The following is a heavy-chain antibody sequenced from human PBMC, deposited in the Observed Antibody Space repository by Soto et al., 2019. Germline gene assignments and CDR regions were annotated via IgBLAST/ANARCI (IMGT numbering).Heavy chain of an antibody. CDR1: GGSTSRDNY. Sequence: SETLSLTCTVSGGSTSRDNYWSWIRQHPGKGLEWIGHIYHSGSTYYNPSLRSRVTISVDTSKNQFSLKLSSVTAADPAVYYCAPLSGSXSGTYGIHVWGQGTTVTVSS. CDR3: APLSGSXSGTYGIHV. V-gene: IGHV4-38-2*02. D-gene: IGHD5-12*01. CDR2: IYHSGST. J-gene: IGHJ6*02.